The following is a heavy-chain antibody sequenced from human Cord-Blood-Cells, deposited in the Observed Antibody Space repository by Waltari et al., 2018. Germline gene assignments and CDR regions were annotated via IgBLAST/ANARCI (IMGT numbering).Heavy chain of an antibody. Sequence: HVQLQESGHGLVKPSQTLYLTYTVSGGPFSSGGYYWSCIRQHPGKGLEWIGYIYYSGSTYYNPSLKSRVTISVDTSKNQFSLKLSSVTAADTAVYYCARSLIAARWYFDLWGRGTLVTVSS. CDR2: IYYSGST. V-gene: IGHV4-31*03. D-gene: IGHD6-6*01. CDR1: GGPFSSGGYY. J-gene: IGHJ2*01. CDR3: ARSLIAARWYFDL.